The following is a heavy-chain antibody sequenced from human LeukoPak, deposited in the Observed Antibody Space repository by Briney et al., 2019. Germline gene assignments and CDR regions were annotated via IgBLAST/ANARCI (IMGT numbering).Heavy chain of an antibody. Sequence: SETLSLTCAVYGGSFSGYYWSWIRQPPGKGLEWIGEINHSGSTNYNPSLKSRVTISVDTSKNQFPLKLSSVTAADTAVHYCARSLRYWGQGTLVTVSS. CDR1: GGSFSGYY. V-gene: IGHV4-34*01. CDR2: INHSGST. CDR3: ARSLRY. J-gene: IGHJ4*02.